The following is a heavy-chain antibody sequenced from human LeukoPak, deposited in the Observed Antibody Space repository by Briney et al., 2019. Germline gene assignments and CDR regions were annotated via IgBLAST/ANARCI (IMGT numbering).Heavy chain of an antibody. CDR2: IYTSGST. CDR1: GGSISSGSYY. Sequence: SQTLSLTCTVSGGSISSGSYYWSWIRQPAGKGLEWVGRIYTSGSTNYNPSLKSRVTISVDTSKNQFSLKLSSVTAADTAVYYCARSYGEVPPGYWGQGTLVTVSS. J-gene: IGHJ4*02. D-gene: IGHD1-26*01. V-gene: IGHV4-61*02. CDR3: ARSYGEVPPGY.